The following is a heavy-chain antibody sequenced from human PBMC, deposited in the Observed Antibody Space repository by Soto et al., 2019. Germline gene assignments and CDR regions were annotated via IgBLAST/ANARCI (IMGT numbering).Heavy chain of an antibody. CDR2: ISYDGSNK. CDR3: AKQKIGYSYGPMDV. J-gene: IGHJ6*02. V-gene: IGHV3-30*18. Sequence: QVQLVESGGGVVQPGRSLRLSCAASGFTFSSYGMHWVRQAPGKGLEWVAVISYDGSNKYYADSVKGRFTISRDNSKNTLYLQMNSPRAEDTAVYYCAKQKIGYSYGPMDVWGQGTTVTVSS. CDR1: GFTFSSYG. D-gene: IGHD5-18*01.